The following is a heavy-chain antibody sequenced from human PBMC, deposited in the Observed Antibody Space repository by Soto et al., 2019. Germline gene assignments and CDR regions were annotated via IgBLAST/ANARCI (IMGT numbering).Heavy chain of an antibody. D-gene: IGHD2-15*01. CDR3: TTGSVEGI. CDR1: GFSFNEAW. J-gene: IGHJ6*02. CDR2: MKTSAGGGAT. V-gene: IGHV3-15*07. Sequence: EVQLVESAGGLVKPGGSLRLSCVASGFSFNEAWMNWVRQAPGEGLEWVGRMKTSAGGGATDYAAPVQGRFTISREDSKNALYLHMNSLRTEDTAIYYCTTGSVEGIWGQGTTVTVSS.